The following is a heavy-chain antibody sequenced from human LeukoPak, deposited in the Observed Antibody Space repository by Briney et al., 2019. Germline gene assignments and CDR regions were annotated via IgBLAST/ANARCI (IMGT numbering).Heavy chain of an antibody. CDR2: IYYSGST. D-gene: IGHD3-16*01. V-gene: IGHV4-59*01. CDR1: GGSISSYY. Sequence: SETLSLTCTVSGGSISSYYWSWIRQPPGKGLEWIGYIYYSGSTNYNPSLKSRVTISVDTSKNRLSLKLSSVTAADTAVYYCARDGAYYYYGMDVWGQGTTVTVSS. CDR3: ARDGAYYYYGMDV. J-gene: IGHJ6*02.